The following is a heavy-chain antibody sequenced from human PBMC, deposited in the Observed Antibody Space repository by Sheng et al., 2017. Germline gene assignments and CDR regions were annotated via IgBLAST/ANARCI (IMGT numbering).Heavy chain of an antibody. D-gene: IGHD1-26*01. CDR3: ARDLFIGPTYPWELLRRDDY. J-gene: IGHJ4*02. CDR1: GYSISSGYY. V-gene: IGHV4-38-2*02. Sequence: QVQLQESGPGLVKPSETLSLTCAVSGYSISSGYYWDWIRQPPGKGLEWIGSIYHSGSTYYNPSLKSRVTISVDTSKNQFSLKLSSVTAADTAVYYCARDLFIGPTYPWELLRRDDYWGQGTLVTVSS. CDR2: IYHSGST.